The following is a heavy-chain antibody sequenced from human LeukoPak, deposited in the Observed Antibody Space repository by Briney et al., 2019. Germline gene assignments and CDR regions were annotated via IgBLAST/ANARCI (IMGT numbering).Heavy chain of an antibody. CDR3: ARSPYYDYVWADY. D-gene: IGHD3-16*01. CDR2: ISSSSSYI. Sequence: GGSLRLSCAASGFTFSSYSMNWVRQAPGKGLEWVSSISSSSSYIYYADSVKGRFTISRDNAKNSLYLQMNSLRAEDTAVYYCARSPYYDYVWADYWGQGTLVTVSS. CDR1: GFTFSSYS. J-gene: IGHJ4*02. V-gene: IGHV3-21*01.